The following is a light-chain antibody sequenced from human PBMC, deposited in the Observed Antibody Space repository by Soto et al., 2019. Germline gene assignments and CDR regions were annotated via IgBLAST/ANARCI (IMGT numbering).Light chain of an antibody. J-gene: IGKJ5*01. CDR2: AAS. Sequence: AIRMTQSPSSFSASTGDRVTITCRASQGISSYLAWYQQKPGKAPKLLIYAASTLQSGVPSRFSGSGSGTDFTLTISCLQSEDFAVYFCQQYNNYPPITFGQGTRLEIK. V-gene: IGKV1-8*01. CDR3: QQYNNYPPIT. CDR1: QGISSY.